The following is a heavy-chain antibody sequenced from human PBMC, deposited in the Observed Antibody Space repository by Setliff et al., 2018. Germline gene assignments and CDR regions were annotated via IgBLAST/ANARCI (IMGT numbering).Heavy chain of an antibody. CDR3: ARLSPYNTGPPFDY. D-gene: IGHD2-8*02. CDR2: ISYTGST. J-gene: IGHJ4*02. Sequence: SETLSLTCSVSGDSIFDNYWSWIRQSQGRGLEWIAYISYTGSTNYNPSLTIRVTISLDTSKNHFSLNLRSVTAADTAVYYCARLSPYNTGPPFDYWGQGTLVTVSS. V-gene: IGHV4-59*08. CDR1: GDSIFDNY.